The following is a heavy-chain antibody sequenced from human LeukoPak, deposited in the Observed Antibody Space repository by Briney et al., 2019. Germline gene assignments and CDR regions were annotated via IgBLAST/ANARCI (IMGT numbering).Heavy chain of an antibody. CDR1: GYTFTGYY. Sequence: ASVKVSCQASGYTFTGYYMHWVRQAPGQGLEWMGWINPNSGGTNYAQKFQGRVTMTRDTSISTAYMELSRLRSDDTAVYYCARSYTYSSGWYGDYWGQGTLVTVSS. D-gene: IGHD6-19*01. V-gene: IGHV1-2*02. CDR2: INPNSGGT. J-gene: IGHJ4*02. CDR3: ARSYTYSSGWYGDY.